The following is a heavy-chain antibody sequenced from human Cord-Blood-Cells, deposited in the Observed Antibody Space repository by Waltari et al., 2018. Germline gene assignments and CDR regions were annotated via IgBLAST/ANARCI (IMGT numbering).Heavy chain of an antibody. D-gene: IGHD6-13*01. CDR2: INHSGST. V-gene: IGHV4-34*01. CDR3: ARAVHSSSWFGGY. Sequence: QVQLQQWGAGLLKPSETLSLTCAVYGGSFSGYYWSWIRQPPGKGLEWIGEINHSGSTNYNPSLKSRVTISVATSKNQFSLKLSSVTAADTAVYYCARAVHSSSWFGGYWGQGTLVTVSS. CDR1: GGSFSGYY. J-gene: IGHJ4*02.